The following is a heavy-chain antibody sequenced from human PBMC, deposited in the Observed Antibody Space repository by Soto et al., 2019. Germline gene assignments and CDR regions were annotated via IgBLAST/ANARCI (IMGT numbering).Heavy chain of an antibody. J-gene: IGHJ3*01. D-gene: IGHD6-19*01. CDR1: GFRFDDFG. Sequence: EVELVESGGGVVRPGGSLRLSCAASGFRFDDFGMSWVRQAPGKGLEWVSGITWNSGSTGYADSVKGRFRISSDNAKNSLYLQMDSLRAEDTAFYYCARDGGVAVAVDAFDLWGQGTMVTVSS. CDR2: ITWNSGST. V-gene: IGHV3-20*04. CDR3: ARDGGVAVAVDAFDL.